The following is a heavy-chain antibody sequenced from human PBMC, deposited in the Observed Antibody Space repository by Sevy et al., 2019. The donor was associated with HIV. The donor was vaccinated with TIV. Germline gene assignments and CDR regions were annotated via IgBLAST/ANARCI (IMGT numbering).Heavy chain of an antibody. CDR3: ARCTNYDFWSGPHDAFDI. D-gene: IGHD3-3*01. V-gene: IGHV1-18*01. CDR2: ISAYNGNK. CDR1: GYTFSSYG. Sequence: ASVKVSCKASGYTFSSYGVSWVRQAPGQGLEWMGWISAYNGNKNYAQNLQGRVTMTTDTSTSTAYMELSSLRSDDTAVYYCARCTNYDFWSGPHDAFDIWGQGTMVTVSS. J-gene: IGHJ3*02.